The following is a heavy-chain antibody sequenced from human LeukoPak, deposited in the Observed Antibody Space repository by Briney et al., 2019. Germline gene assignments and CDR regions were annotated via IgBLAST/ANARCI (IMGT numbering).Heavy chain of an antibody. Sequence: SETLSLTCTVSGGSISSSSYYWGWIRQPPGKGLEWIGSIYYSGSTYYNPSLKSQVTISVDTSKNQFSLKLSSVTAADTAVYYCARGRWNSSGWAWAGYYMDVWGKGTTVTVSS. V-gene: IGHV4-39*07. CDR1: GGSISSSSYY. CDR2: IYYSGST. J-gene: IGHJ6*03. D-gene: IGHD6-19*01. CDR3: ARGRWNSSGWAWAGYYMDV.